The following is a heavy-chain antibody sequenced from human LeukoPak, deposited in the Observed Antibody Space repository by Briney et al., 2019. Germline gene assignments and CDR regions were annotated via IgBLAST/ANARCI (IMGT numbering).Heavy chain of an antibody. J-gene: IGHJ5*02. V-gene: IGHV1-8*01. D-gene: IGHD6-13*01. CDR1: GYTFTSYD. CDR3: ARGLRAAALSNWFDP. Sequence: ASVKVSCKASGYTFTSYDMNWVRQATGQGLEWMGWMNPNSGSTGYAQKFQGRVTMTRNTSISTAYMELSSLRSEDTAVYYCARGLRAAALSNWFDPWGQGTLVTVSS. CDR2: MNPNSGST.